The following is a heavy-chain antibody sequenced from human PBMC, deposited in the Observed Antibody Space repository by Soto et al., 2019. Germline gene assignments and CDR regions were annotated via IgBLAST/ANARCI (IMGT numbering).Heavy chain of an antibody. J-gene: IGHJ5*02. Sequence: GGSLRLSCAASGFTFSSYSMNWVRQAPGKGLEWVSYISSSSSTIYYADSVKGRFTISRDNAKNSLYLQMNSLRDEDTAVYYCATEVSNWNYGLVGFDPWGQGTLVTVSS. V-gene: IGHV3-48*02. CDR2: ISSSSSTI. D-gene: IGHD1-7*01. CDR3: ATEVSNWNYGLVGFDP. CDR1: GFTFSSYS.